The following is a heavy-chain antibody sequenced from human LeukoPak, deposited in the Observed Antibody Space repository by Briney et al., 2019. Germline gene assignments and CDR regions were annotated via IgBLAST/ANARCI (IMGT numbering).Heavy chain of an antibody. CDR2: IIPIFGTA. J-gene: IGHJ6*02. D-gene: IGHD4-11*01. CDR3: ARVDYSITYYYYYGMDV. CDR1: GGTFSSYA. V-gene: IGHV1-69*13. Sequence: SVKVSCKASGGTFSSYAISWVRQAPGQGLEWMGGIIPIFGTANYAQKFQGRVTITADESTSTACTELSSLRSEDTAVYYCARVDYSITYYYYYGMDVWGQGTTVTVSS.